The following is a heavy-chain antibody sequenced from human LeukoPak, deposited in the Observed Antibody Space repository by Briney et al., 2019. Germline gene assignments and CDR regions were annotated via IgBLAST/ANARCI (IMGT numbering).Heavy chain of an antibody. Sequence: GGSLRLSCATSGFTVSSNYMSWVRQAPGKGLEWVSVIYDSGTTYYAGSVKGRFLIFRDTSKNTVDLQMNSLRVEDTAVYYCAGRRSSGWYAYWGQGTLVTVSS. CDR3: AGRRSSGWYAY. D-gene: IGHD6-19*01. J-gene: IGHJ4*02. CDR2: IYDSGTT. V-gene: IGHV3-53*01. CDR1: GFTVSSNY.